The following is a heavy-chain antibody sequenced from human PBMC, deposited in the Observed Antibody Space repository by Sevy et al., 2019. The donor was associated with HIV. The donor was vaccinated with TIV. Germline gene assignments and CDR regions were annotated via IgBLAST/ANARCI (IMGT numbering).Heavy chain of an antibody. CDR2: VSWNSGAI. Sequence: GGSLRLSCATSGFAFGDYAMHWVREAPGKGLEWVAGVSWNSGAIDYAASVKGRFTISRDHAKSSLYLQMNSLRAEDTPLYYCAKDINRGCDSINCYTYYYYYYGLDAWGQGTTVTVSS. D-gene: IGHD2-2*02. V-gene: IGHV3-9*01. CDR1: GFAFGDYA. CDR3: AKDINRGCDSINCYTYYYYYYGLDA. J-gene: IGHJ6*02.